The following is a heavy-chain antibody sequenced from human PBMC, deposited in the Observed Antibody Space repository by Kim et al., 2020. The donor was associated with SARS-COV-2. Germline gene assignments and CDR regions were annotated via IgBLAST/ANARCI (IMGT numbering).Heavy chain of an antibody. Sequence: GGSLRLSCAASGFTFSSYSMNWVRQAPGKGLEWVSSISSSSSYIYYADSVKGRFTISRDNAKNSLYLQMNSLRAEDTAVYYCARGVDDILTGYILPFDYWGQGTLVTVSS. CDR3: ARGVDDILTGYILPFDY. J-gene: IGHJ4*02. D-gene: IGHD3-9*01. CDR1: GFTFSSYS. V-gene: IGHV3-21*01. CDR2: ISSSSSYI.